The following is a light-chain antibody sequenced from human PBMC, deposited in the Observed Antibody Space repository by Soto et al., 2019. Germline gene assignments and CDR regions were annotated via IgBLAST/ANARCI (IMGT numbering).Light chain of an antibody. CDR3: NSYTTTTVV. CDR2: EVT. V-gene: IGLV2-14*01. CDR1: SSDVGAYNY. Sequence: QSALTQPASVSGSPGQSITISCTGTSSDVGAYNYVSWYQQYPGKAPKLMIYEVTNRPSGVSNRFSGSKSGNTASLTISGLQPEDEADYYCNSYTTTTVVFGAGTKVNV. J-gene: IGLJ1*01.